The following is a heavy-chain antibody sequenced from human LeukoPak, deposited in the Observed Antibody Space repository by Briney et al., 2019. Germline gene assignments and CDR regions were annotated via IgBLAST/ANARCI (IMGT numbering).Heavy chain of an antibody. CDR3: AGYSDFDY. CDR1: GYTFTSYY. D-gene: IGHD1-1*01. V-gene: IGHV1-46*03. CDR2: INPSGGST. J-gene: IGHJ4*02. Sequence: ASVKVSCKASGYTFTSYYMHWVRQAPGQGLEWMGIINPSGGSTSYAQKFQGRVTMTRDTSISTAYMELSRLRSDDTAVYYCAGYSDFDYWGQGTLVTVSS.